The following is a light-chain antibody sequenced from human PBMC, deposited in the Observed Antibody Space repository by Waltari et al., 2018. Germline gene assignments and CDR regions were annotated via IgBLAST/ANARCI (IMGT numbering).Light chain of an antibody. V-gene: IGKV3-20*01. J-gene: IGKJ2*02. Sequence: EIVLTQSPGTLSLSPGERATLSCRASQSVNSSYSAWYQQKPDQAPRLLISGASSRAAGIPGRFSVSGSGTGFDLTMSRLGSEDFAVYCGEHYGSVPRTCGQGTTLE. CDR3: EHYGSVPRT. CDR1: QSVNSSY. CDR2: GAS.